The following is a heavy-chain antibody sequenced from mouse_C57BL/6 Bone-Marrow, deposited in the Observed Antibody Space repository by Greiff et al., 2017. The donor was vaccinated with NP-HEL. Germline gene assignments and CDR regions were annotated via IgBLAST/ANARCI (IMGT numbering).Heavy chain of an antibody. CDR1: GYTFTSYW. V-gene: IGHV1-59*01. CDR3: ARSARRLWLRYAMDY. Sequence: QVQLQQPGAELVRPGTSVKLSCKASGYTFTSYWMHWVKQRPGQGLEWIGVIDPSDSYTNYNQKFKGKATLTVYTSSSTAYMQLSSLTSEYSAVYYCARSARRLWLRYAMDYWGQGTSVTVSS. D-gene: IGHD2-2*01. J-gene: IGHJ4*01. CDR2: IDPSDSYT.